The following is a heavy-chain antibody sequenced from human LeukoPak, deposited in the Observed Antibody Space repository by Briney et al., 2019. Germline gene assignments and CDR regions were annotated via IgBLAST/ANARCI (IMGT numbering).Heavy chain of an antibody. Sequence: GGSLRLSCAASGFTFGDYAMDWVRQAPGKGLEWVGFIRSNNYGGTTKYAASVKGRFAISRDDSKGIAYLQMNSLKTEDTAVYYCTRDLRFDYWGPGTLVSVSS. CDR2: IRSNNYGGTT. CDR1: GFTFGDYA. J-gene: IGHJ4*02. V-gene: IGHV3-49*04. CDR3: TRDLRFDY.